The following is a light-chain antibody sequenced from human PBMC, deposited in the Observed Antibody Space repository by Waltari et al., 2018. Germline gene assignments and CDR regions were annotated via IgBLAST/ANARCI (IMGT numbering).Light chain of an antibody. Sequence: QSVLTQAPSASGTPGRRVTISCSGSSPNIESNTVNWYQQLPGTAPNLLTYSNNQRPAGVPDRFSGSKSGTSASLAISGLQSEDEAEYSCAVWDDSLSGVVFGGGTKLTVL. CDR1: SPNIESNT. V-gene: IGLV1-44*01. J-gene: IGLJ2*01. CDR3: AVWDDSLSGVV. CDR2: SNN.